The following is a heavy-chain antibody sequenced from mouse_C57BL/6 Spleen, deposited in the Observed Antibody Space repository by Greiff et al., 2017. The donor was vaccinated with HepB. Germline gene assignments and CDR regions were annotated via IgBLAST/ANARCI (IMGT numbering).Heavy chain of an antibody. CDR3: AIYYYGSSYVG. J-gene: IGHJ3*01. CDR1: GYTFTSYW. Sequence: VQLQQPGAELVKPGASVKVSCKASGYTFTSYWMHWVKQRPGQGLEWIGRIHPSDSDTNYNQKFKGKATLTVDKSSSTAYMPLSSLTSEDSAVYYCAIYYYGSSYVGWGQGTLVTVSA. D-gene: IGHD1-1*01. CDR2: IHPSDSDT. V-gene: IGHV1-74*01.